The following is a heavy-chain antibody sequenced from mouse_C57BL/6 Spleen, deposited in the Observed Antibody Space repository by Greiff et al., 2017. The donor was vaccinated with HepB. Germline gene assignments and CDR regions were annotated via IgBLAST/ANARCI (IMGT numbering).Heavy chain of an antibody. CDR1: GYSITSGYY. V-gene: IGHV3-6*01. CDR2: ISYDGSN. J-gene: IGHJ4*01. CDR3: ARVDTTVVEAMDY. D-gene: IGHD1-1*01. Sequence: EVQLQESGPGLVKPSQSLSLPCSVTGYSITSGYYWNWIRQFPGNKLEWMGYISYDGSNNYNPSLKNRISITRDTSKNQFFLKLNSVTTEDTATCYCARVDTTVVEAMDYWGQGTSVTVSS.